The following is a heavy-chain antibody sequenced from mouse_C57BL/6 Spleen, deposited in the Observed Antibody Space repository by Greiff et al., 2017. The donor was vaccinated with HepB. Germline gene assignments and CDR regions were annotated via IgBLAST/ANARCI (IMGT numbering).Heavy chain of an antibody. CDR2: IWSGGST. CDR3: ARRVYDGGTCAY. V-gene: IGHV2-2*01. CDR1: GFSLTSYG. Sequence: VQLQESGPGLVQPSQRLSITCTVSGFSLTSYGVHWVRQSPGKGLEWLGVIWSGGSTDYNAAFISRLSISKDNSKSHVFCKMNSLQADDTAIDYCARRVYDGGTCAYWGQGTLVTVSA. D-gene: IGHD2-12*01. J-gene: IGHJ3*01.